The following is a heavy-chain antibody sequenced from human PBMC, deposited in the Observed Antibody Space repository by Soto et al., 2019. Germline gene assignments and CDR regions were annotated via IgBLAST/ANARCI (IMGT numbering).Heavy chain of an antibody. Sequence: GASVKVSCKASGYTFTSYAMHWVRQAPGQRLEWMGWINAGNGNTKYSQKFQGRVTITRDTSASTAYMELSSLRSEDTAVYYCARVRIGVNSRYCSGGSCYSDLHPYYFDYWGQGTLVTVSS. CDR3: ARVRIGVNSRYCSGGSCYSDLHPYYFDY. CDR2: INAGNGNT. V-gene: IGHV1-3*01. D-gene: IGHD2-15*01. CDR1: GYTFTSYA. J-gene: IGHJ4*02.